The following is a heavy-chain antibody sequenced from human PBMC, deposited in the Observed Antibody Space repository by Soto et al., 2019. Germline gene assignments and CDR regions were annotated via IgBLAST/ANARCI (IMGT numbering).Heavy chain of an antibody. Sequence: PGWSLRLSCAASGVTFSSYGVTWVRQAPGKGLEWVSFISSSSSYKNYADSVKGRFTISRDTSKNPLYLQMNSLRAEDTAVYYCARVSPHSNDSSTWDYWGQGTLLTVSS. J-gene: IGHJ4*02. CDR2: ISSSSSYK. CDR3: ARVSPHSNDSSTWDY. V-gene: IGHV3-21*01. D-gene: IGHD3-22*01. CDR1: GVTFSSYG.